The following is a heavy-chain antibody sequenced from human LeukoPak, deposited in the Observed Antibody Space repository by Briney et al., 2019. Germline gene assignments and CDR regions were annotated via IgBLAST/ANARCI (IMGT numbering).Heavy chain of an antibody. V-gene: IGHV3-30*03. D-gene: IGHD1-26*01. CDR1: GFTFSSYG. CDR2: LSSDGSSK. Sequence: GSSLELSCAASGFTFSSYGMHWVRQAPGKGLEWVAVLSSDGSSKQSADSVKGRFTISRGNSKNMLFLQMDSLRAEDAAVYYCARDLSGSYVSDYWGQGTLVTVSS. J-gene: IGHJ4*02. CDR3: ARDLSGSYVSDY.